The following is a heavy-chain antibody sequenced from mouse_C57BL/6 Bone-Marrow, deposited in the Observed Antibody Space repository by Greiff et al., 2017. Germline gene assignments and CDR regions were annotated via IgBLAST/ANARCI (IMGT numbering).Heavy chain of an antibody. J-gene: IGHJ3*01. D-gene: IGHD6-1*01. Sequence: QVQLQQPGAELVKPGASVKLSCKASGYTFTSYWMHWVKQRPGRGLEWIGRIDPKSGDTNYNEKFKGKATLTVDKSSSTAYMQLSSLTSEDSAVYYCARGSAWFAYWGQGTPLTVSA. CDR1: GYTFTSYW. CDR3: ARGSAWFAY. CDR2: IDPKSGDT. V-gene: IGHV1-62-3*01.